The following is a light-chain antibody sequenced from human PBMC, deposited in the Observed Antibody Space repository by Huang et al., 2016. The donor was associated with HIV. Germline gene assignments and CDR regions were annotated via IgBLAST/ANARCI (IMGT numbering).Light chain of an antibody. CDR2: AAS. CDR3: QQSYSSPRT. J-gene: IGKJ1*01. CDR1: QTISNS. V-gene: IGKV1-39*01. Sequence: DIQMTQSPSSLSASVGDGVTITCRADQTISNSLNWYQQKPGKAPKLLIYAASTSQSGIPSRFRGSGSGTDFTLTISSLQPEDFATYYCQQSYSSPRTFGQGTRVEVK.